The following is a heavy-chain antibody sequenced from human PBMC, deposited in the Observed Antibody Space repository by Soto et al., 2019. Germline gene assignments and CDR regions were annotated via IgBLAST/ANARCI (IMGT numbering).Heavy chain of an antibody. CDR2: NSAYNGNT. CDR1: GYTFNNFG. CDR3: ARGLGVYGDYVDY. Sequence: ASVKVSCKSSGYTFNNFGISWVRQAPGQGLEWMGWNSAYNGNTNYAQKLQGRVTMTTDTSTSTAYMELRSLRSDDTAVYFCARGLGVYGDYVDYWGQGTLVTVSS. J-gene: IGHJ4*02. D-gene: IGHD4-17*01. V-gene: IGHV1-18*01.